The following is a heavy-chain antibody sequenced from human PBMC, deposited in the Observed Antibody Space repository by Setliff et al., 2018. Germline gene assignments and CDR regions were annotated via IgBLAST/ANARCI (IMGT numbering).Heavy chain of an antibody. Sequence: PSETLSLTCTVSGGSIISSSYYWGWIRQPPGKGLEWIGTTYYTGTTYYSPSLKSRVTISLDTSTNQFSLKVTSVTAADTAVYYCARLPLTGGWYDYWGQGTLVTVSS. J-gene: IGHJ4*02. CDR3: ARLPLTGGWYDY. D-gene: IGHD6-19*01. CDR1: GGSIISSSYY. V-gene: IGHV4-39*01. CDR2: TYYTGTT.